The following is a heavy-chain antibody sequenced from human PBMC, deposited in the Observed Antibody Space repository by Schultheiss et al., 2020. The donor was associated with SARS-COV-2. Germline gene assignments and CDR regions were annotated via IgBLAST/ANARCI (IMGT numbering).Heavy chain of an antibody. CDR2: ISYDGSNK. D-gene: IGHD6-13*01. V-gene: IGHV3-30*12. Sequence: GESLKISCAASGFTFSSYGMHWVRQAPGKGLEWVAVISYDGSNKYYADSVKGRFTISRDNSKNTLYLQMNSLRAEDTAVYYCARTYSSSWYVYWGQGTLVTVSS. CDR1: GFTFSSYG. J-gene: IGHJ4*02. CDR3: ARTYSSSWYVY.